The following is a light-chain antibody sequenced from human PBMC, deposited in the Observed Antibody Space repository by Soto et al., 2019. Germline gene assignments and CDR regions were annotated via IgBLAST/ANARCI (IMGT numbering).Light chain of an antibody. Sequence: QSVLTQPPSVSAAPGQKATISCSGSSSNIGSNYVSWYQQLPGTAPKLLIYDINKRPSGIPDRFSGSKSGTSATLDITGLQTGDEADYYCGTWDTSLTAYVFGSGTQLTVL. CDR3: GTWDTSLTAYV. J-gene: IGLJ1*01. V-gene: IGLV1-51*01. CDR1: SSNIGSNY. CDR2: DIN.